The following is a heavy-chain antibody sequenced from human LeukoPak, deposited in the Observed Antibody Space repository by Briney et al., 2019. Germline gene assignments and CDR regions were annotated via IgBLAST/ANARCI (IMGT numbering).Heavy chain of an antibody. Sequence: SETLSLTCTVSGGSISNYYWSWIRQPAGKGLEWIGRIYSSGSTNYNPSLKSRVTMSVGTSKNQFSLKLNSVTAADTAVYYCASSTYCSGTSCPFDYWGQGALVTVSS. CDR1: GGSISNYY. D-gene: IGHD2-2*01. CDR2: IYSSGST. CDR3: ASSTYCSGTSCPFDY. J-gene: IGHJ4*02. V-gene: IGHV4-4*07.